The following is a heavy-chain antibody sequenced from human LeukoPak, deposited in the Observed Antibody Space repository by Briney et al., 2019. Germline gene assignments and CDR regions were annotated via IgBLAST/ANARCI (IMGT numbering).Heavy chain of an antibody. CDR1: GFTFSSYG. V-gene: IGHV3-33*01. CDR3: ASRSSSWFDP. J-gene: IGHJ5*02. D-gene: IGHD6-13*01. CDR2: IWYDGSNK. Sequence: GRSLRLSCAASGFTFSSYGMHWVRQAPGKGLEWVAVIWYDGSNKYYAGSVKGRFTISRDNSKNTLYLQMNSLRAEDTAVYYCASRSSSWFDPWGQGTLVTVSS.